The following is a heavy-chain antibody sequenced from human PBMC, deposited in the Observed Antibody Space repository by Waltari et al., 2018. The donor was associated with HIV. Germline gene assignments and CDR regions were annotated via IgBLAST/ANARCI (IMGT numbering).Heavy chain of an antibody. V-gene: IGHV2-70*15. J-gene: IGHJ6*02. D-gene: IGHD3-9*01. CDR1: GFSLETRGMC. CDR3: ARIQGRTGYYYYYGMDV. CDR2: IDWDEDT. Sequence: QVTLRESGPALVKPTQTLTLTCSFSGFSLETRGMCVSWIRQPPGKALEWLARIDWDEDTYYNTSLRTRRTSSKDTSKNQVVLTMTNVDPVDTATYYCARIQGRTGYYYYYGMDVWGQGTTVTVSS.